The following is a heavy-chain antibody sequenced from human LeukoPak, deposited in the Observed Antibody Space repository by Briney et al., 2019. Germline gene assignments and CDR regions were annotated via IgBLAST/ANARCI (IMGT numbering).Heavy chain of an antibody. J-gene: IGHJ5*02. V-gene: IGHV4-4*07. CDR3: ARHKSSSSWYYGFDP. CDR2: VHLSGKR. Sequence: KPSETLSLTCTVSDDSIGDYYWSWIRQSAGKGLEWIGRVHLSGKRDYNPSLKSRVTMSVDTSKNQFSLKLSSVTAADTAVYYCARHKSSSSWYYGFDPWGQGTLVTVSS. CDR1: DDSIGDYY. D-gene: IGHD6-13*01.